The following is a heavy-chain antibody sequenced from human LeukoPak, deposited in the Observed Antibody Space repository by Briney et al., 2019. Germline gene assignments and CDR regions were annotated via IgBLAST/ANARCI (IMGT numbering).Heavy chain of an antibody. Sequence: GRSLRLSCAASGFTFSSYGMHWVRQAPGKGLEWVAVISYDGSNKYYADSVKGRFTISRDNSKNTLYLQMNSLRAEDTAVYYCVRDRDATPDDVRDYWGQGTLVTVSS. D-gene: IGHD2-21*02. J-gene: IGHJ4*02. CDR1: GFTFSSYG. CDR3: VRDRDATPDDVRDY. CDR2: ISYDGSNK. V-gene: IGHV3-30*03.